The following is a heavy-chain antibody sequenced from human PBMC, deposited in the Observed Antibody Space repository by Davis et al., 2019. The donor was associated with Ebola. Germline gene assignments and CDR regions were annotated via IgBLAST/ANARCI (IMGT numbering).Heavy chain of an antibody. Sequence: SETLSLTCTVSGGSISSGGYYWSWIRQPPGKGLEWIGEINHSGSTNYNPSLKSRVTISVDTSKNQFSLKLSSVTAADTAVYYCARGGAYSSSVYYYYYGMDVWGQGTTVTVSS. J-gene: IGHJ6*02. CDR3: ARGGAYSSSVYYYYYGMDV. D-gene: IGHD6-13*01. CDR2: INHSGST. CDR1: GGSISSGGYY. V-gene: IGHV4-39*07.